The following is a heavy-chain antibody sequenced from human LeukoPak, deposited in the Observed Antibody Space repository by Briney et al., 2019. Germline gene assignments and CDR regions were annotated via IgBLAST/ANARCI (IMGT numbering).Heavy chain of an antibody. CDR2: INPNSGGT. D-gene: IGHD2-2*01. CDR1: GYTFTGYY. Sequence: ASVKVSCKASGYTFTGYYMHWVRQAPGQGLEWMGWINPNSGGTNYAQKFQGRVTMTRDTSISTAYMELSRLRSDDTAVYYCARDGEDIVAVPAAIGSGDYYYYMDVWGKGTTVTVSS. V-gene: IGHV1-2*02. J-gene: IGHJ6*03. CDR3: ARDGEDIVAVPAAIGSGDYYYYMDV.